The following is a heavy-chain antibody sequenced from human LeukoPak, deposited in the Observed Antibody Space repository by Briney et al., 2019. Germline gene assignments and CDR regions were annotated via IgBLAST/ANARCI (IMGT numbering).Heavy chain of an antibody. CDR2: VSGSGGDT. J-gene: IGHJ5*02. D-gene: IGHD5-18*01. V-gene: IGHV3-23*01. Sequence: GGSLSLSCAASGFTFSTYAMHWARQAPGKGLDWVSAVSGSGGDTYYADSVTGRFTISRDNSKNTLYVLLNSLRAEDTAVYYCATTLNTGFFQSWGRGTLVTVSS. CDR1: GFTFSTYA. CDR3: ATTLNTGFFQS.